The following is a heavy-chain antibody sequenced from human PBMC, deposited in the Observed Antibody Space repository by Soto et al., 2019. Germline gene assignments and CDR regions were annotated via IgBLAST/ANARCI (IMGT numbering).Heavy chain of an antibody. CDR1: GFTFSSYA. V-gene: IGHV3-23*01. Sequence: GGSLRLSCAASGFTFSSYAVSWVRQAPGKGLEWVSAISASGGSTYYADSVKGRFTISRDHSKNILYLQMNSLRAEDTAVYYCTRDPTTSSQGDYWGQGTRVTVSS. CDR2: ISASGGST. J-gene: IGHJ4*02. CDR3: TRDPTTSSQGDY.